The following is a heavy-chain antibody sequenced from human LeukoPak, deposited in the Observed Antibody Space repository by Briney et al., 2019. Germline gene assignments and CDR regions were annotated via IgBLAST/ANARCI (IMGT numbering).Heavy chain of an antibody. CDR3: ARWYYYGSGSSQ. J-gene: IGHJ4*02. CDR1: GGSISSNSYH. Sequence: SETLSLTCTVSGGSISSNSYHWGWIRQPPGKGLEWIASIYYSGSTYYNPSLKSRVTISVDTSKNQFSLKLSSVTAADTAVYYCARWYYYGSGSSQWGQGTLVTVSS. V-gene: IGHV4-39*01. D-gene: IGHD3-10*01. CDR2: IYYSGST.